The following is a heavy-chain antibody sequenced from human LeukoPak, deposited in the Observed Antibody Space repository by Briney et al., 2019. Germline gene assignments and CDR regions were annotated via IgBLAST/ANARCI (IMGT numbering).Heavy chain of an antibody. J-gene: IGHJ4*02. CDR2: ISNSGGTT. D-gene: IGHD1-26*01. CDR3: AKDRNSGNYYQTGDFHY. CDR1: GFTFSSYG. V-gene: IGHV3-23*01. Sequence: GGSLRLSCAASGFTFSSYGMSWVRQAPGKGLEWVSGISNSGGTTYYADSVKGRFTISRDNSKNTLYLQMNSLRAEDTALYYCAKDRNSGNYYQTGDFHYWGQGTLVTVSS.